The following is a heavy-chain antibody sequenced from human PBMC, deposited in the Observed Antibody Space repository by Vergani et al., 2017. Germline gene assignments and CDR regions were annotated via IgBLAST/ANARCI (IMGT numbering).Heavy chain of an antibody. CDR3: ARSIVSRNPPDYFDN. J-gene: IGHJ4*02. V-gene: IGHV4-59*01. Sequence: QVQLQESGRGLVRPSETLSLTCTVSGGSLSGYYWNWIRQTPGEGLEWIGYVEDSGYFNYNPSLKTRVSMSSDTSNNPSSLMLSSVTVADTAVYYCARSIVSRNPPDYFDNWGQGTLVTVSS. CDR2: VEDSGYF. CDR1: GGSLSGYY. D-gene: IGHD1-14*01.